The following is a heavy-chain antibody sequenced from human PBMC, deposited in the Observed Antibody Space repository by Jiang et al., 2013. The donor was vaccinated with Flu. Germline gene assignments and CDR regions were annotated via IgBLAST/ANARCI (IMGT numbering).Heavy chain of an antibody. CDR2: SIIVED. V-gene: IGHV4-39*07. CDR3: ARDLTGRIAALGYDY. Sequence: DWIGTSIIVEDLLQPSLRSRVTISVDTSKNQFSLKLSSVTAADTAVYYCARDLTGRIAALGYDYWGQGTLVTVSS. J-gene: IGHJ4*02. D-gene: IGHD6-13*01.